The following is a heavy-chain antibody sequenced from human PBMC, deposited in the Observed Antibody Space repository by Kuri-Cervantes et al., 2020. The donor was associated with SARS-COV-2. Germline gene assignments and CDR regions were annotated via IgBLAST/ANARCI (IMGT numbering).Heavy chain of an antibody. V-gene: IGHV1-2*02. J-gene: IGHJ4*02. CDR1: GYTFTGYY. Sequence: ASVKVSCKASGYTFTGYYMHWVRQAPGQGLEWMGWINPNSGGTNYAQKFQGRVTMTRDTSISTAYMELSRLRSEDTAVYYCARDGTYYDFWSGSYYFDYWGQGTLVTVSS. CDR2: INPNSGGT. CDR3: ARDGTYYDFWSGSYYFDY. D-gene: IGHD3-3*01.